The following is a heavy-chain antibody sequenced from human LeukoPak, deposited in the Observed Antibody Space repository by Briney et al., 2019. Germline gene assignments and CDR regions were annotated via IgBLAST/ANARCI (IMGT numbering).Heavy chain of an antibody. CDR3: AREWCSSTSCYSRVVDY. D-gene: IGHD2-2*01. CDR2: IYTSGTA. Sequence: SETLSLTCTVSGDSFSTYYWRWIRHPAGKGLEWIGRIYTSGTANYNPPLKSRVTISVGTSKNQFSLKLSSVTAADTAVYYCAREWCSSTSCYSRVVDYWGQGTLVTVSS. J-gene: IGHJ4*02. CDR1: GDSFSTYY. V-gene: IGHV4-4*07.